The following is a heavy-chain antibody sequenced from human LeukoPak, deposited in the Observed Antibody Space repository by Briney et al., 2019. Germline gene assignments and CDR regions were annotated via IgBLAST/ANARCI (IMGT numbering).Heavy chain of an antibody. J-gene: IGHJ6*03. Sequence: GGSLRLSCAASGFTFGNYWMSWVRQAPGKGLEWLVNIRQDEGLKYFADSVRGRFTISRDNARNSVYLQMNSLRAEDTAVYYCAKDDVVVPAAIGRYYYYMDVWGKGTTVTVSS. V-gene: IGHV3-7*03. CDR1: GFTFGNYW. CDR2: IRQDEGLK. D-gene: IGHD2-2*01. CDR3: AKDDVVVPAAIGRYYYYMDV.